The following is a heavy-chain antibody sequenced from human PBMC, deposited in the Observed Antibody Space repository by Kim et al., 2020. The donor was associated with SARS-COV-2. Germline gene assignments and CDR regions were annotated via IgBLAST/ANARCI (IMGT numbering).Heavy chain of an antibody. CDR3: AREKRYCSGGSCFWSAFDI. J-gene: IGHJ3*02. CDR2: ISYDGSNK. CDR1: GFTFSSYG. Sequence: GGSLRLSCAASGFTFSSYGMHWVRQAPGKGLEWVAVISYDGSNKYYADSVKGRFTISRDNSKNTLYLQMNSLRAEDTAVYYCAREKRYCSGGSCFWSAFDIWGQGTMVTVSS. V-gene: IGHV3-30*03. D-gene: IGHD2-15*01.